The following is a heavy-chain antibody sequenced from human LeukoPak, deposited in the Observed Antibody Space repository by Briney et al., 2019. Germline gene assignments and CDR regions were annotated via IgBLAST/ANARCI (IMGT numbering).Heavy chain of an antibody. CDR2: IRSDGSNK. Sequence: GGSLRLSCAASGFTFSSYGMHWVRQAPGKRLEWVAFIRSDGSNKYYADSVKGRFTISRDNSKNTLYLQMNSLRTEDTAVYYCAKTYGSGSLAGYFYMDVWGKGTTVTISS. CDR1: GFTFSSYG. D-gene: IGHD3-10*01. J-gene: IGHJ6*03. V-gene: IGHV3-30*02. CDR3: AKTYGSGSLAGYFYMDV.